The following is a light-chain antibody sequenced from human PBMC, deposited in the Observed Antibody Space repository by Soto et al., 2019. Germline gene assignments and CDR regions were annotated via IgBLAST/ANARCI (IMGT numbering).Light chain of an antibody. Sequence: EIVLTQSPATLSLSPGERATLSCRASQSVSSYLAWYQQKPGQAPRLLIYDASNRATGIPARFSGSGSGTDFTLTMSGLEPEDFEVYYCQQRSNCLTFGGGTKVEIK. CDR1: QSVSSY. CDR3: QQRSNCLT. J-gene: IGKJ4*01. V-gene: IGKV3-11*01. CDR2: DAS.